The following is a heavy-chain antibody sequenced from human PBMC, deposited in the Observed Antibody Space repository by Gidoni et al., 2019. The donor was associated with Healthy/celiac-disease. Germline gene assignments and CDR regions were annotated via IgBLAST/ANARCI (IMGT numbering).Heavy chain of an antibody. J-gene: IGHJ6*02. CDR2: IKQDGSEK. D-gene: IGHD3-10*01. V-gene: IGHV3-7*01. Sequence: EVQLVESGGGLVQPGGSLRLSCAASGFTFSSYWMSWVRQAPGKGLEWVANIKQDGSEKYYVDSVKGRFTISRDNAKNSLYLQMNSLRAEDTAVYYCARDVGDYYGSGSYYNVNYYYGMDVWGQGTTVTVSS. CDR1: GFTFSSYW. CDR3: ARDVGDYYGSGSYYNVNYYYGMDV.